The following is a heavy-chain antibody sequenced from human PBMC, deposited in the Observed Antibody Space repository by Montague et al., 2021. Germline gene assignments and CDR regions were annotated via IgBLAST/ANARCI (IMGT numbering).Heavy chain of an antibody. Sequence: SLRLSCAASGFTFSSLGMNWVRQAPGKGLEWVSYITSSSSTKDYADSVKGRFTISRDNAKNSLYLQMNSLRDEDTAVYYCARGRGYSQGYWGQGTLVTVSS. CDR2: ITSSSSTK. J-gene: IGHJ4*02. CDR3: ARGRGYSQGY. CDR1: GFTFSSLG. V-gene: IGHV3-48*02. D-gene: IGHD5-18*01.